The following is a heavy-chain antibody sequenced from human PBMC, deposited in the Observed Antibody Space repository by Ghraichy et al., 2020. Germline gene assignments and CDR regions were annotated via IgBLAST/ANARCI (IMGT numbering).Heavy chain of an antibody. D-gene: IGHD7-27*01. Sequence: GGSLRLSCAASGFTFSIYDMTWVRQAPGKGLEWVSAITGSGDSTYYADSVKGRFTISRDNSKNTVYLQMNSLRAEDTAVYYCAKDRTGVFDYWGQGTLVTVSS. J-gene: IGHJ4*02. CDR3: AKDRTGVFDY. V-gene: IGHV3-23*01. CDR1: GFTFSIYD. CDR2: ITGSGDST.